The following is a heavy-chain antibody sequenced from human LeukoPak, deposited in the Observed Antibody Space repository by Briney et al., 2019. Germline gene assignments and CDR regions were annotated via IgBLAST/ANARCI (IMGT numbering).Heavy chain of an antibody. CDR2: IYTSGST. J-gene: IGHJ5*02. D-gene: IGHD6-13*01. CDR3: ARVIAAAGTSIDP. V-gene: IGHV4-61*02. CDR1: GGSISSGSYY. Sequence: PSETLSLTCTVSGGSISSGSYYWSWIRQPAGKGLEWIGRIYTSGSTNYNPSLKSRVTISVDTSKNQFSLKLSSVTAADTAVYYCARVIAAAGTSIDPWGQGTLVTVSS.